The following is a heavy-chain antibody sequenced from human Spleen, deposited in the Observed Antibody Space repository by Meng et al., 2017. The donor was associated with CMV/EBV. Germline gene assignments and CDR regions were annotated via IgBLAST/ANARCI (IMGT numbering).Heavy chain of an antibody. J-gene: IGHJ5*02. CDR2: IYPGDSDI. Sequence: NYWVAWVRQMPGKGLEWMVMIYPGDSDIRYSPSFQGQVTFSADKSISTAYLQWSSLKASDTAMYYCARLDYLDSSGYRSRYHWFDPWGQGALVTVSS. CDR1: NYW. D-gene: IGHD3-22*01. CDR3: ARLDYLDSSGYRSRYHWFDP. V-gene: IGHV5-51*01.